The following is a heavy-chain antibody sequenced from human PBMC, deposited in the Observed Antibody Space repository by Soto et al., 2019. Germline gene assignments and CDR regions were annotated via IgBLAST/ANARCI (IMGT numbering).Heavy chain of an antibody. CDR3: AREDREAGDIVVVPAAKRGFDP. CDR1: GYTFTGYY. CDR2: INPNSGGT. Sequence: ASVKVSCKASGYTFTGYYMHWVRQAPGQGLEWMGWINPNSGGTNYAQKFQGWVNMTRDTAISTAYMELRRLRSDDTAVYYCAREDREAGDIVVVPAAKRGFDPWGQGTLVTVSS. D-gene: IGHD2-2*01. J-gene: IGHJ5*02. V-gene: IGHV1-2*04.